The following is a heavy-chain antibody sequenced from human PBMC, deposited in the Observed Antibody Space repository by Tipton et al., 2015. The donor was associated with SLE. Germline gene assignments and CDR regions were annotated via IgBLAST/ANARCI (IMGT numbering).Heavy chain of an antibody. CDR1: GFTFSSSA. CDR3: AKEGGDWYFDL. J-gene: IGHJ2*01. Sequence: SLRLSCAASGFTFSSSAMSWVRQAPGKGLEWVSGISGSGGSTSYADSVKGRFTISRDNSKNTLYLQMNTLRAEDTAVYYCAKEGGDWYFDLWGRGTLVTVSS. CDR2: ISGSGGST. D-gene: IGHD1-26*01. V-gene: IGHV3-23*01.